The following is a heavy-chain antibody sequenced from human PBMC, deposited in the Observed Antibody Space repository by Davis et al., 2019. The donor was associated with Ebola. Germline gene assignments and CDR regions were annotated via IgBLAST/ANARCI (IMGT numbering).Heavy chain of an antibody. D-gene: IGHD5-24*01. CDR1: GFTFNTYA. Sequence: GESLKISCAASGFTFNTYAMNWVRQAPGKGLEWVSAISASGGGTYYADSVKGRFTISRDSSKNTLYLQINSLRADDTAVYYCAKPPMPTLSRIFDFWGQGTLVTVSS. CDR2: ISASGGGT. V-gene: IGHV3-23*01. J-gene: IGHJ4*02. CDR3: AKPPMPTLSRIFDF.